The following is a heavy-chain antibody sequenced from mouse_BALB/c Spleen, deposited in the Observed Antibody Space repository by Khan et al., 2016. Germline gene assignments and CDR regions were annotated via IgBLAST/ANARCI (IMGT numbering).Heavy chain of an antibody. CDR2: IDTSDSET. CDR1: GYTFTSYW. J-gene: IGHJ2*01. D-gene: IGHD2-14*01. CDR3: ATEVRPRSSYFDY. V-gene: IGHV1-61*01. Sequence: QVQLQQPGAELVRPGASVKLSCKASGYTFTSYWMNWVKQRPGQGLEGMGMIDTSDSETHYNQMFKDKATLTVDKSSSTAYMQLSSLTYEDSAVYYSATEVRPRSSYFDYWGQGTTLTVSS.